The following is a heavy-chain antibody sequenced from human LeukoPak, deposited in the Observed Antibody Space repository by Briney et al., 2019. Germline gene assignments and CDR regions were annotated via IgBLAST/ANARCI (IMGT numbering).Heavy chain of an antibody. V-gene: IGHV4-39*01. CDR3: ATSRQLLDNWFDP. CDR1: GGSISSYY. D-gene: IGHD2-2*01. J-gene: IGHJ5*02. Sequence: SETLSLTCTVSGGSISSYYWGWIRQPPGKGLEWIGSIYYSGSTYYNPSLKSRVTISLDTSKNQFSLKLSSVTAADTAVYYCATSRQLLDNWFDPWGQGTLVTVSS. CDR2: IYYSGST.